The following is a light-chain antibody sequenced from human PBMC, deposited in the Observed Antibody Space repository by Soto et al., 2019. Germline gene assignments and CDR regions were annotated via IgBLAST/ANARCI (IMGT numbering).Light chain of an antibody. Sequence: QSVLTQPASVSGSPGQSITISCTGTSSDAGGYIYVSWYQQHPGKAPKLMIYDVNTRPSGVSNRFSGSKSGNTASLTISGLQAEDEADYYCSSYTSSISFGGGTKLTVL. CDR2: DVN. J-gene: IGLJ2*01. CDR3: SSYTSSIS. CDR1: SSDAGGYIY. V-gene: IGLV2-14*01.